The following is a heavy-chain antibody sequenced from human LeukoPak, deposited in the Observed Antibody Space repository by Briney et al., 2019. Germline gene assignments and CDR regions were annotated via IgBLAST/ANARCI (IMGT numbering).Heavy chain of an antibody. CDR3: ARDYGGPSWFGGIDY. V-gene: IGHV1-2*02. Sequence: GASVKVSYKASGYTFTGYYMHWVRQAPGQGLEWVGWINPKSGGTHYAQKFQGRVTMTGDTSISAAYMELSRLTSDDTAVYYCARDYGGPSWFGGIDYWGQGTLVTVSS. CDR2: INPKSGGT. CDR1: GYTFTGYY. J-gene: IGHJ4*02. D-gene: IGHD3-10*01.